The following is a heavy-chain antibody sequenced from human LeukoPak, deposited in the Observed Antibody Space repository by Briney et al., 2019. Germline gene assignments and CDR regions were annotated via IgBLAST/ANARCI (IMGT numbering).Heavy chain of an antibody. CDR1: GFTFSPYW. CDR2: IDSDGSST. Sequence: QPGGSLRLSCAASGFTFSPYWMHWARQGPGKGLVWVARIDSDGSSTIYADSVKGRLTISRDNAQNTLYLQMDKLRAEDTAVYYCARGGGDHAFDVWGQGTMVTVSS. J-gene: IGHJ3*01. D-gene: IGHD2-21*02. CDR3: ARGGGDHAFDV. V-gene: IGHV3-74*01.